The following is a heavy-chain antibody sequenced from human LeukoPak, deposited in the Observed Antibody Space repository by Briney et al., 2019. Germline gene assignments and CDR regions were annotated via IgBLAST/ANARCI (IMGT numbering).Heavy chain of an antibody. CDR2: IYTSGST. V-gene: IGHV4-61*02. D-gene: IGHD3-22*01. CDR3: ARGKYYYDSSGSYYFDY. Sequence: PSQTLSLTCTVSGGSISSRTYYWSWIRQPAGKGLEWIGRIYTSGSTNYNPSLKSRVTISVDTSKNQFSLKLSSVTAADTAVYYCARGKYYYDSSGSYYFDYWGQGTLVTVSS. CDR1: GGSISSRTYY. J-gene: IGHJ4*02.